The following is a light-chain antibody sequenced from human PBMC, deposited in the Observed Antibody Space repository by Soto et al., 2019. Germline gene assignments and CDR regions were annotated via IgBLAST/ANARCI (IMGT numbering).Light chain of an antibody. CDR2: DAS. CDR1: QDNSNY. CDR3: QQFDNLPLT. J-gene: IGKJ4*01. V-gene: IGKV1-33*01. Sequence: DIQMTQSPSSLSASVGDRVTITCQASQDNSNYLNWYQQKPGKAPKILIYDASVLEAGVPSRFSGGGSGTHFTLTISSLQAEDVATYYCQQFDNLPLTFGGGTKVEIK.